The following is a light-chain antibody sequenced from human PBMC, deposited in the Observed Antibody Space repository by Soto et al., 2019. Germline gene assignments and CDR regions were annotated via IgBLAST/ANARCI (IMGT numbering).Light chain of an antibody. CDR2: STN. J-gene: IGLJ3*02. CDR3: LLYYGGVRV. V-gene: IGLV7-43*01. CDR1: TGAVTSGYY. Sequence: QAVVTQEPSVTVSPGGTVTLTCALTTGAVTSGYYPNWFQQKPGQAPRALIYSTNNKHSWTPARFSGFLLGGKAALTVSNVQPEDEGDYYCLLYYGGVRVFGGGTKLTVL.